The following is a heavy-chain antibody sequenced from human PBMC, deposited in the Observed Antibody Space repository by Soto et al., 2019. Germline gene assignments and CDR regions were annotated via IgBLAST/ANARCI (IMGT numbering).Heavy chain of an antibody. Sequence: QVQLVQSGAEVKKPGASVKVSCKASGYTFTSYYMHWVRQAPGQGLEWMGIINPSGGSTSYAQKFQGRVTMTRDTSTSTVYMELSSLRSEDTAVYCCARDAAYSSSWSVNWFDPWGQGTLVTVSS. CDR3: ARDAAYSSSWSVNWFDP. CDR2: INPSGGST. D-gene: IGHD6-13*01. J-gene: IGHJ5*02. CDR1: GYTFTSYY. V-gene: IGHV1-46*01.